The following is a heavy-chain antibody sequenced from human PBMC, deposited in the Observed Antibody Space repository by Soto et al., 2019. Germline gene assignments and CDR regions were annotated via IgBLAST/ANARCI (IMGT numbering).Heavy chain of an antibody. V-gene: IGHV5-51*01. CDR2: IYPSDSDT. Sequence: RVESLKISCQVSGYTFTIYWIGWVRQMPGKGLEWMGIIYPSDSDTRYSPSFQGQVTISADQSINTAYLQWDSLKASDTAIYYCARPANTVADHFDLWGQGTPVTVSS. CDR1: GYTFTIYW. D-gene: IGHD4-17*01. J-gene: IGHJ4*02. CDR3: ARPANTVADHFDL.